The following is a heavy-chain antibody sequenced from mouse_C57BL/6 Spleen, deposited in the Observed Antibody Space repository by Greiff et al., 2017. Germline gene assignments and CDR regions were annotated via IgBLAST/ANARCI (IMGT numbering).Heavy chain of an antibody. CDR2: IDPSDSYT. D-gene: IGHD2-9*01. CDR1: GYTFTSYW. Sequence: VQLQQPGAELVRPGTSVKLSCKASGYTFTSYWMHWVKQRPGQGLEWIGVIDPSDSYTNYNQKFKGKATLTVDTSSSTAYMQLSSLTSEDSAVYYCASLLWLRHYFDYWGQGTTLTVSS. CDR3: ASLLWLRHYFDY. J-gene: IGHJ2*01. V-gene: IGHV1-59*01.